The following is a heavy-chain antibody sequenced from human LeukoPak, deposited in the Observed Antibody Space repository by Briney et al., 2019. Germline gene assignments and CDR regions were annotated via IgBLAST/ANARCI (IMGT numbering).Heavy chain of an antibody. CDR2: ISSSSSTI. V-gene: IGHV3-48*04. Sequence: GGSLRLSCAASGFTFSSYSMNWVRQAPGKGLEWVSYISSSSSTIYYADSVKGRFTISRDNAKNSLYLQMNSLRAEDTAVYYCARDARYNWNVYNWLDPWGQGTLVTVSS. CDR1: GFTFSSYS. CDR3: ARDARYNWNVYNWLDP. D-gene: IGHD1-20*01. J-gene: IGHJ5*02.